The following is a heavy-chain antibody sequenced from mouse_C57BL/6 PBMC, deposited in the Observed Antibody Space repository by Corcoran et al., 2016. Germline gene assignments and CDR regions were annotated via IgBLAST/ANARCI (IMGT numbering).Heavy chain of an antibody. J-gene: IGHJ2*01. Sequence: QVQLQQSGHELMKPGASVKLSCKSSGYTFTSYDINWVNQRPGQRFTWIGWIDPRDGRTKYNEKFKGKATLTVATSSSTAYMELHSLTSEDSAVYFCARDYYYSNGWGQGTTLTVSS. CDR2: IDPRDGRT. CDR3: ARDYYYSNG. D-gene: IGHD2-5*01. V-gene: IGHV1-85*01. CDR1: GYTFTSYD.